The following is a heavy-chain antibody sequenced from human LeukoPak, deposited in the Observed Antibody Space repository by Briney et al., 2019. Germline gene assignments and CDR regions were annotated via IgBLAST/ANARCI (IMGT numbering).Heavy chain of an antibody. D-gene: IGHD6-6*01. CDR1: GYTFTSYG. CDR2: ISAYNGNT. J-gene: IGHJ5*02. Sequence: GASVKVSCKASGYTFTSYGISRVRQAPGQGLEWMGWISAYNGNTNYAQKLQGRVTMTTDTSTSTAYMELRSLRSDDTAVYYCARDGSSSDLNWFDPWGQGTLVTVSS. CDR3: ARDGSSSDLNWFDP. V-gene: IGHV1-18*01.